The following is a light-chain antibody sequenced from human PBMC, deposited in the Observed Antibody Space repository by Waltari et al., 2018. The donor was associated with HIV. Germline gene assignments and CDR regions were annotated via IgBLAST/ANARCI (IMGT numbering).Light chain of an antibody. J-gene: IGLJ2*01. CDR2: EVS. CDR3: SSYTSTTTLL. V-gene: IGLV2-14*01. CDR1: SSDVGAYNY. Sequence: QSALTQPASVSGSPGQSITISCTGTSSDVGAYNYASWYQQHPGKAPKVMIYEVSNRPSGVSSRFSGSKSGNTASLTISGLQPEDEAHYYCSSYTSTTTLLFGGGTKLSVL.